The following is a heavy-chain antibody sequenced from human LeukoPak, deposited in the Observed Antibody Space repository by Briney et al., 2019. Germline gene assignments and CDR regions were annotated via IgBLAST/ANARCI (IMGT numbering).Heavy chain of an antibody. J-gene: IGHJ5*02. CDR3: ARPKTIADNYYDSIGGWFDP. D-gene: IGHD3-22*01. Sequence: PSETLSLTCAVYGGSFSGYYWSWIRQPPGKGLEWIGEINHSGSTNYNPSLKSRVTISVDTSKNQFSLKLSSVTAADTAVYYCARPKTIADNYYDSIGGWFDPWGQGTLVTVSS. CDR1: GGSFSGYY. V-gene: IGHV4-34*01. CDR2: INHSGST.